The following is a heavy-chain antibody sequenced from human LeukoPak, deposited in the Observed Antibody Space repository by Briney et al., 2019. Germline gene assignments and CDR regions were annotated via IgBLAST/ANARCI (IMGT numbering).Heavy chain of an antibody. CDR3: VRDPQVSY. CDR2: IYSDGST. CDR1: GFIVSSNY. J-gene: IGHJ4*02. Sequence: GGSLRLSCAASGFIVSSNYMTWVRQAPGKGLEWVSVIYSDGSTFYADSVKGRFTISRDTSKNTLYLQMNNLRADDTAVYYCVRDPQVSYWGQGDLVTVSS. V-gene: IGHV3-53*01.